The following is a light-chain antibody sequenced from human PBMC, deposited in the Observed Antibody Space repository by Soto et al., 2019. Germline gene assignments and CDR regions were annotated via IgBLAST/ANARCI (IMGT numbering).Light chain of an antibody. V-gene: IGKV1-5*03. CDR2: KAS. Sequence: DIQMTQSPSTLSASVGDRVTITCRASQSISSWLAWYQQKPGKAPKLLIYKASSLESGVPSRFSCSGSGTEFTLTISSLQPDEFATDYCQQYNSYYTFGQGTKLEIK. CDR1: QSISSW. CDR3: QQYNSYYT. J-gene: IGKJ2*01.